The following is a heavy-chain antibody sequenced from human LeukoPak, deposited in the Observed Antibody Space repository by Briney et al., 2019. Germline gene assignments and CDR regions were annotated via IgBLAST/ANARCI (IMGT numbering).Heavy chain of an antibody. J-gene: IGHJ4*02. Sequence: AGSSLRLSCAATGFTFSSYAMHWFRQAPGKGLEWVAVISYDGSNKYYADSVKGRFTISRDNSKNTLYLQMNSLRAEDTAVYYCARIALRNIDYWGQGTLVTVSS. V-gene: IGHV3-30-3*01. D-gene: IGHD2-21*01. CDR2: ISYDGSNK. CDR3: ARIALRNIDY. CDR1: GFTFSSYA.